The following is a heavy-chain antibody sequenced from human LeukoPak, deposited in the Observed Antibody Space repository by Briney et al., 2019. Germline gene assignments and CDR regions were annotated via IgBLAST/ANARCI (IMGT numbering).Heavy chain of an antibody. J-gene: IGHJ3*02. CDR2: ISAYNGNT. Sequence: ASVKVFCKASGYTFTSYGISWVRQAPGQGLEWMGWISAYNGNTNYAQKLQGRVTMTTDTSTSTAYMELRSLRSDDTAVYYCAGLGGNLGADAFDIWGQGTMVTVSS. CDR3: AGLGGNLGADAFDI. D-gene: IGHD4-23*01. CDR1: GYTFTSYG. V-gene: IGHV1-18*01.